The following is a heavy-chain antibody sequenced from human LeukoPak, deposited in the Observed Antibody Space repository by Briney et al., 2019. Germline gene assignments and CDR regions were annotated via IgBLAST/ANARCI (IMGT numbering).Heavy chain of an antibody. D-gene: IGHD6-19*01. V-gene: IGHV3-23*01. Sequence: GGTLRLSCAASGFTFSSYGMSWVRQAPGKGLEWVSAISGSGGSTYSADSVKGRFTISRDNSKNTLYLQMNSLRAEDSAVYYCAKGNSGWHLAFDYWGQGTLVTVSS. CDR2: ISGSGGST. CDR3: AKGNSGWHLAFDY. J-gene: IGHJ4*02. CDR1: GFTFSSYG.